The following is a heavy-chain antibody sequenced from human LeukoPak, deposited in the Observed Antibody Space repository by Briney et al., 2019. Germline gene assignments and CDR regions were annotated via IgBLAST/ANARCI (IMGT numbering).Heavy chain of an antibody. CDR1: GGSNSSSSYY. J-gene: IGHJ4*02. Sequence: SETLSLTCTVPGGSNSSSSYYWGWIRQPPGKGLEWIGSIYYSGSTYYNPSLKSRVTISVDTSKNQFSLKLSSVTAADTAVYYCARVQDSDPFDYWGQGTLDTVSS. D-gene: IGHD3-22*01. V-gene: IGHV4-39*07. CDR3: ARVQDSDPFDY. CDR2: IYYSGST.